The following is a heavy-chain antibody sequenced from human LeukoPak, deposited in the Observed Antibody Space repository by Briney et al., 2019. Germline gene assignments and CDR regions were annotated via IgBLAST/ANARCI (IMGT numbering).Heavy chain of an antibody. CDR3: ARYYDGTTYQDAFDI. J-gene: IGHJ3*02. CDR1: GFTFSTFH. V-gene: IGHV3-48*01. D-gene: IGHD3-22*01. Sequence: GGSLRLSCTASGFTFSTFHMHWVRQAPGKGLEWVSYINYHSQPTYYADSVKGRFTISRDNAKSSLYLQLNDLRAEDTAVYYCARYYDGTTYQDAFDIWGQGTMVTVCS. CDR2: INYHSQPT.